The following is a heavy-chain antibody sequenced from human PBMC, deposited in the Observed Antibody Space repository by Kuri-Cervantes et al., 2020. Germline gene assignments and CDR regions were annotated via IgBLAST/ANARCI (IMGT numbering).Heavy chain of an antibody. CDR3: ARDTPNYGDYADAFDI. V-gene: IGHV1-69*06. CDR1: GGTFNNHA. Sequence: SVKVSCKASGGTFNNHAISWVRQAPGQGLEWMGGIIPLFGRTHYAQRFRDRVTITADTSTSTAYMELSSLRSDDTAVYYCARDTPNYGDYADAFDIWGQGTMVTVSS. J-gene: IGHJ3*02. CDR2: IIPLFGRT. D-gene: IGHD4-17*01.